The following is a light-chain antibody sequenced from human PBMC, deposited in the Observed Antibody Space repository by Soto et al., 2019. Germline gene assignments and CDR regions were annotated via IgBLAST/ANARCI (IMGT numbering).Light chain of an antibody. V-gene: IGKV1-16*01. CDR1: QGISSF. CDR2: GAY. CDR3: QQYNDFPWT. Sequence: DIQMTQSPSSLSASVGARVTITCRASQGISSFLAWFQQKPGKAPKPLMYGAYSLRSVVPSRFSGSGSGTDFTLTISSLQPEDFATYYCQQYNDFPWTFGQGTKVEIK. J-gene: IGKJ1*01.